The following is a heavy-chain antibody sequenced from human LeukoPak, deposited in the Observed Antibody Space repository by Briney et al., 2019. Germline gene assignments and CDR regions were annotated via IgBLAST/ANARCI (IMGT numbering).Heavy chain of an antibody. J-gene: IGHJ4*02. CDR3: ARVSDWNDLDY. D-gene: IGHD1-1*01. CDR1: GGSISSSSYY. Sequence: SETLSLTCTVSGGSISSSSYYWGWIRQPPGKGLEWIESIYYSGSTYYNPSLKSRVTISVDTSKNQFSLKLSSVTAADTAVYYCARVSDWNDLDYWGQGTLVTVSS. CDR2: IYYSGST. V-gene: IGHV4-39*07.